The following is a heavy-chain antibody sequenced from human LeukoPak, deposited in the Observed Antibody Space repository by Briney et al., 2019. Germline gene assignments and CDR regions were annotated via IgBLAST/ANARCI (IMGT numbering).Heavy chain of an antibody. J-gene: IGHJ4*02. CDR2: IRYDGSNK. V-gene: IGHV3-30*02. D-gene: IGHD1-1*01. CDR3: ARDAGGKRGDYVDY. CDR1: GFTFSSYG. Sequence: GGSLRLSCAASGFTFSSYGMHWVRQAPGKGLEWVAFIRYDGSNKYYADSVKGRFTISRDNSKNTLYLHVNSLRPEDTAVYYCARDAGGKRGDYVDYWGQGTLVTVSS.